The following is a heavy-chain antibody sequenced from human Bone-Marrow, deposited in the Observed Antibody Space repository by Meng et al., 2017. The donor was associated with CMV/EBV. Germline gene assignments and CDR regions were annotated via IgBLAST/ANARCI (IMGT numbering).Heavy chain of an antibody. Sequence: GESLKIPCAVSGLTFSSYGMHWVRQAPGKGLEWVAVIWYDGRNKYYADSVKGRFTISRDNSKNTLYLQMNSLRAEDTAVYYCAKDGGTYYDFWSGYYKGWGQGTLVTVSS. J-gene: IGHJ4*02. CDR2: IWYDGRNK. CDR1: GLTFSSYG. D-gene: IGHD3-3*01. V-gene: IGHV3-33*06. CDR3: AKDGGTYYDFWSGYYKG.